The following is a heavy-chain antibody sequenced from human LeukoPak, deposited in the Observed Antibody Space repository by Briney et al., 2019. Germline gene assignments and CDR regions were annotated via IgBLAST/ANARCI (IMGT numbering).Heavy chain of an antibody. CDR1: GGSFSGYY. CDR2: SYYSGTT. D-gene: IGHD3-22*01. V-gene: IGHV4-34*01. Sequence: ASETLSLTCAVYGGSFSGYYWSWIRQSPGKGLEWIGNSYYSGTTYYNPSLKSRVTIPVDTSKNQFSLRLSSVTAADTAVYYCARLASSGYCLTWGRGTLVTVSS. CDR3: ARLASSGYCLT. J-gene: IGHJ5*02.